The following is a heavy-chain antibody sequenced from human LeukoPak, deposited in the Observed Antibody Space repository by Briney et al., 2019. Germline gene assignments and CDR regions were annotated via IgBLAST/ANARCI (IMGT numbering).Heavy chain of an antibody. D-gene: IGHD2-2*01. CDR1: GFTFSNYW. V-gene: IGHV3-7*01. CDR3: ATSSNAPGNY. Sequence: GGSLRLSCAASGFTFSNYWMSWVRQAPGKGLEWVANIKQDGSAQYYVGSVKGRFTISRDNAKNSLYLQMNSLRAEDTAVYYCATSSNAPGNYWGQGTLVTVSS. CDR2: IKQDGSAQ. J-gene: IGHJ4*02.